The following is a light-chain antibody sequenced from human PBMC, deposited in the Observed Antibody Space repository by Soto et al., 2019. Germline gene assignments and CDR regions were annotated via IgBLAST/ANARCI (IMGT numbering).Light chain of an antibody. CDR1: SSDVGGYKY. CDR2: DVS. J-gene: IGLJ2*01. V-gene: IGLV2-14*01. CDR3: SSYTSASTRV. Sequence: QSVLTQPASVSGSPGQSISISCTGTSSDVGGYKYVSWYQQHPGKAPKLMIYDVSNRPSGVPNRFSGSKSGNTASLTISGLQAEDEADYYCSSYTSASTRVFGGGTKAHRP.